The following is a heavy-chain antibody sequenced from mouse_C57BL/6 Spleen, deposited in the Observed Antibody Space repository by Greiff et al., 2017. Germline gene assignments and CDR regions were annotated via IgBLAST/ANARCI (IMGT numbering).Heavy chain of an antibody. CDR2: INPNYGTT. V-gene: IGHV1-39*01. CDR1: GYSFTDYN. Sequence: VQLQQSGPELVKPGASVKISCKASGYSFTDYNMSWVKQSNGKSLEWIGVINPNYGTTSYNQKFKGKATLTVDQSSSTAYMQLNSLTSEDSAVYYCASPYYYGSDGYFDVWGTGTTVTVSS. CDR3: ASPYYYGSDGYFDV. D-gene: IGHD1-1*01. J-gene: IGHJ1*03.